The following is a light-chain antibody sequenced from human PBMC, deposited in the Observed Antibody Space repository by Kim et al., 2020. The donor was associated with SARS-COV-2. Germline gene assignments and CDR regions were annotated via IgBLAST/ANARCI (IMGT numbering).Light chain of an antibody. CDR2: YDS. V-gene: IGLV3-21*04. CDR3: QVWDSSSDVV. J-gene: IGLJ2*01. Sequence: APGKTARITWWGNNIGSKSVHWDQQKPGQAPVLVIYYDSDRPSGIPERFSGSNSGNTATLTISRVEAGDEADYYCQVWDSSSDVVFGGGTQLTVL. CDR1: NIGSKS.